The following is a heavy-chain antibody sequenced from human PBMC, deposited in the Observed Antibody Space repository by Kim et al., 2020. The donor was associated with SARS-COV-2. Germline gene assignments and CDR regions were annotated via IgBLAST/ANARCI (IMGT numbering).Heavy chain of an antibody. D-gene: IGHD3-10*01. CDR1: GGSISSSSYY. Sequence: SETLSLTCTVSGGSISSSSYYWGWIRQPPGKGLEWIGSIYYSGSTYYNPSLKSRVTISVDTSKNQFSLKLSSVTAADTAVYYCARDSGGVVDYWGQGTLVTVSS. V-gene: IGHV4-39*07. CDR3: ARDSGGVVDY. CDR2: IYYSGST. J-gene: IGHJ4*02.